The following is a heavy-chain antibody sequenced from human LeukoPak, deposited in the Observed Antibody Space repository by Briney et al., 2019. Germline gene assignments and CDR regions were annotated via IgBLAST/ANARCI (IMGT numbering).Heavy chain of an antibody. D-gene: IGHD6-25*01. J-gene: IGHJ5*02. V-gene: IGHV4-34*01. CDR2: INYTGST. Sequence: SETLSLTCAVYGGSFSGFYWSWVRHVPGKGLEWIGEINYTGSTSYNPSLKSRVTISVDTSQNQFFLLLTSVTAADTAVYYCARVAGYLPTRWFDPWGQGTHVTVSS. CDR1: GGSFSGFY. CDR3: ARVAGYLPTRWFDP.